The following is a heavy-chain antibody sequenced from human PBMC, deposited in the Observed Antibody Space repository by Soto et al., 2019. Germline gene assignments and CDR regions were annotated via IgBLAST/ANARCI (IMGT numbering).Heavy chain of an antibody. V-gene: IGHV3-23*01. J-gene: IGHJ4*02. CDR1: GFTFNNYA. CDR2: ISGGGDTT. CDR3: AKVRGGTGSLTPRVDF. Sequence: EVQLLESGGGLVQPGGSLRLSCAASGFTFNNYAMTWVRQAPGKGLEWVSAISGGGDTTSYADSVKGRFTVSRDGSKNTLYLQMSSLRAEDTALYYCAKVRGGTGSLTPRVDFWGQGTLVTVSS. D-gene: IGHD3-10*01.